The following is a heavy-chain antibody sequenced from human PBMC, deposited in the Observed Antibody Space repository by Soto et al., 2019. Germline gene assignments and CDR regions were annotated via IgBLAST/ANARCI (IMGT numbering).Heavy chain of an antibody. V-gene: IGHV4-59*08. J-gene: IGHJ4*02. CDR3: ARGSYYYDSSGYYQY. Sequence: SETLSLTCTVSGDSISSYSWSWIRQPPGKGLECIGYIYYSGSTYYNPSLKSRVTISLDTSKNHFSLKLSSVTAADTAVYYCARGSYYYDSSGYYQYWGQGTLVTVSS. CDR1: GDSISSYS. D-gene: IGHD3-22*01. CDR2: IYYSGST.